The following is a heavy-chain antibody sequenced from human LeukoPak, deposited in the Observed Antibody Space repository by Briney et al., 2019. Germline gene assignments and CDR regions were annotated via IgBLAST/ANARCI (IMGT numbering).Heavy chain of an antibody. D-gene: IGHD1-14*01. CDR3: ARDNRGYFDY. CDR1: GDSISSGTYY. Sequence: PSQTLSLTCTVSGDSISSGTYYWSWIRQPAGKGLEWIGRIYTSGSTNYNPSLKSRVTMSVDTSKNQFSLKLSSVTAADTAVYYCARDNRGYFDYWGQGTLVTVSS. J-gene: IGHJ4*02. CDR2: IYTSGST. V-gene: IGHV4-61*02.